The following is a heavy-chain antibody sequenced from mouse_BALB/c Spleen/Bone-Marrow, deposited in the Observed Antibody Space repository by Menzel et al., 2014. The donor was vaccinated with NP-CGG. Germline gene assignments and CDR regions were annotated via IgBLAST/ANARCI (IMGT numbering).Heavy chain of an antibody. CDR3: ARGGISVDY. J-gene: IGHJ2*01. CDR2: IYPGDGDT. Sequence: QVQLQQPGAELVRPGSSVKISCKSSGYVFSTYWINWVKQRPGQGLEWNGQIYPGDGDTDFNGKFKDKATLTADESSNTAYMQLSSLTSEDSAVYFCARGGISVDYWGQGTTLTASS. V-gene: IGHV1-80*01. CDR1: GYVFSTYW.